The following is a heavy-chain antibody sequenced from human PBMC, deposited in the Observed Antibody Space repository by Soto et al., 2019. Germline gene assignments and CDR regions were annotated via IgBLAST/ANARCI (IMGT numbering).Heavy chain of an antibody. CDR2: VNNDGNDT. Sequence: EVQLVESGGGLVQPGGSLRLSCAASGITFSNYWMYWVRQAPGKGLVWVSRVNNDGNDTTHADSVKGRFTISRDNAENTLYLQMHSLRSEDTAVYYCARGGLQHALDVRGQGSRVTVSS. CDR1: GITFSNYW. J-gene: IGHJ6*02. CDR3: ARGGLQHALDV. D-gene: IGHD6-13*01. V-gene: IGHV3-74*03.